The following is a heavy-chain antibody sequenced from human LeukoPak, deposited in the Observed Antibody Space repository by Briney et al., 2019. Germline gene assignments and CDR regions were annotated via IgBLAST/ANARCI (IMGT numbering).Heavy chain of an antibody. CDR2: ISGSGGST. D-gene: IGHD2-2*01. V-gene: IGHV3-23*01. Sequence: GGSLRLSCAASGFTFSSYAMSWVRQAPGKGLEWVSAISGSGGSTYYADSVKGRFTISRDNSKNTLYLQMNSLRAEDTAVYYCAKELGYCSSTSCLIAYYYYGMGVWGQGTTVTVSS. J-gene: IGHJ6*02. CDR1: GFTFSSYA. CDR3: AKELGYCSSTSCLIAYYYYGMGV.